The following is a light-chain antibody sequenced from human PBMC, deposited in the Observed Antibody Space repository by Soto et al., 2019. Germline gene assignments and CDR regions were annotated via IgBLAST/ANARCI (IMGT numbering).Light chain of an antibody. V-gene: IGLV2-14*01. Sequence: QSALTQPASVSGSPGQSITISCTGTRRDIGGYNYVSWYQQHPGKAPKLMIYEVSNRPSGVSSRFSAAKSGNTASLTISGLQAEDEADYYCSSYTSLSTVVFGGGTKLTVL. CDR2: EVS. CDR3: SSYTSLSTVV. J-gene: IGLJ3*02. CDR1: RRDIGGYNY.